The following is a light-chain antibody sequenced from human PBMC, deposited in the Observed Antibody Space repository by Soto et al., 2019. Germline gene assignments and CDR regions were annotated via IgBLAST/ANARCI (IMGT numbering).Light chain of an antibody. CDR3: QQFNTYPRT. Sequence: DIQMTQSPSSLSASVGDRVTITCRASQSIRRSLNWYQQKPGKAPKLLIYAASSLQSGVPSRFSGTGSGTDFSLTISSLQPEDFAIYYCQQFNTYPRTFGQGTKVDIK. CDR2: AAS. V-gene: IGKV1-17*01. J-gene: IGKJ1*01. CDR1: QSIRRS.